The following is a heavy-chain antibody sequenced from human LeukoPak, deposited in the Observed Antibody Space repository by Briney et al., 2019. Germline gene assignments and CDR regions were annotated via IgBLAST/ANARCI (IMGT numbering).Heavy chain of an antibody. CDR3: AKDLGIWFGESHFDS. Sequence: GGSLRLSCAASEFTFSNHGMHWARQAPGKGLEWVAVIWYDGSYKYYADSVKGRFTISRDNSKNTLYLQMNSLRAEDTAVYYCAKDLGIWFGESHFDSWGQGTLVTVSS. J-gene: IGHJ4*02. V-gene: IGHV3-33*06. CDR1: EFTFSNHG. D-gene: IGHD3-10*01. CDR2: IWYDGSYK.